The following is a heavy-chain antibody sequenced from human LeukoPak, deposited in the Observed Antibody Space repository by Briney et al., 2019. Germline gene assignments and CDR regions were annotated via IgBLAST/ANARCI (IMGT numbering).Heavy chain of an antibody. J-gene: IGHJ5*02. CDR2: IYTSGST. Sequence: SETLSLTCTVSGGSISSGSYYWSWIRQPAGKGLEWIGRIYTSGSTNYNPSLKSRVTISVDTSKNQFSLKLSSVTAADTAVYYCARVAPAIVGATPAWGQGTLVTVSS. V-gene: IGHV4-61*02. CDR1: GGSISSGSYY. CDR3: ARVAPAIVGATPA. D-gene: IGHD1-26*01.